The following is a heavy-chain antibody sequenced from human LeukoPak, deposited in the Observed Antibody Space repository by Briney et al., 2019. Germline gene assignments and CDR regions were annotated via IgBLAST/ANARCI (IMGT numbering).Heavy chain of an antibody. CDR2: ISSSSSYI. J-gene: IGHJ4*02. D-gene: IGHD3-10*01. CDR1: GFSVSSSY. CDR3: ARGGSGSWGLATNDY. Sequence: PGGSLRLSCAASGFSVSSSYISWVRQAPGKGLEWVSSISSSSSYIYYADSVKGRFTISRDNAKNSLYLQMSSLRAEDTAVYYCARGGSGSWGLATNDYWGQGTLVTVSS. V-gene: IGHV3-21*01.